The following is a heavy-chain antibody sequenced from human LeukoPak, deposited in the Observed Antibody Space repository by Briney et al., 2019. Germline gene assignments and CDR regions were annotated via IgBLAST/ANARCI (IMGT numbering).Heavy chain of an antibody. D-gene: IGHD1-26*01. CDR1: GFTFSSYD. CDR2: IGTAGDT. V-gene: IGHV3-13*01. J-gene: IGHJ6*03. Sequence: GGSLRLSCAASGFTFSSYDMHWVRQATGKGLEWVSAIGTAGDTYYPGSVKGRFTISRENAKNSLYLQMNSLRAGDTAVYYCARGVRWDVHYYYYMDVWGKGTTVTVSS. CDR3: ARGVRWDVHYYYYMDV.